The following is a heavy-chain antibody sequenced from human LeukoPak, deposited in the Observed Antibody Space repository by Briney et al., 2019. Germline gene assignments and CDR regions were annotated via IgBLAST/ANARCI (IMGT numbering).Heavy chain of an antibody. D-gene: IGHD3-10*01. CDR2: ISSSSSYI. V-gene: IGHV3-21*01. CDR1: GFTFSSYS. Sequence: GGSLRLSCAASGFTFSSYSMNWVRQAPGKGLEWVSSISSSSSYIYYADSVKGRFTISRGNAKNSLYLQMNSLRAEDTAVYYCARDLSMVRGVIKKPLYYFDYWGQGTLVTVSS. CDR3: ARDLSMVRGVIKKPLYYFDY. J-gene: IGHJ4*02.